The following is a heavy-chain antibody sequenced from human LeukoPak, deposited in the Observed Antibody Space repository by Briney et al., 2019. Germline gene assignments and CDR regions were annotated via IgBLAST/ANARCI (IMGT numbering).Heavy chain of an antibody. CDR1: GFTFSSYW. J-gene: IGHJ6*02. D-gene: IGHD5-24*01. CDR3: ARDLVATISGYYYYGMDV. Sequence: GGSLRLSCAASGFTFSSYWMSWGGQAPGKGLEWVANIKQDGSEKYYVDSVKGRFTISRDNAKNSLYLQMNSLRAEDTAVYYCARDLVATISGYYYYGMDVWGQGTTVTVSS. CDR2: IKQDGSEK. V-gene: IGHV3-7*01.